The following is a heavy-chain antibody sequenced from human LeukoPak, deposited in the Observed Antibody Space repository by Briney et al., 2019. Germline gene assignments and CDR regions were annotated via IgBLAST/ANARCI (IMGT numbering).Heavy chain of an antibody. CDR1: GLTFHNYA. CDR2: ISKRGGST. V-gene: IGHV3-23*01. CDR3: AKVKGGSGPFDD. D-gene: IGHD6-19*01. J-gene: IGHJ4*02. Sequence: GGSLRLSCAASGLTFHNYAMTWVRQAPGKGLEWVSSISKRGGSTYYADSVKGRFTISRDSSKNTLHLQMNPPRAEDTAVYYFAKVKGGSGPFDDWGQGTLVTVSS.